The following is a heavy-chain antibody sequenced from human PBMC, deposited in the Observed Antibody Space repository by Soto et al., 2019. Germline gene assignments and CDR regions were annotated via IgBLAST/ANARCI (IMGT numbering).Heavy chain of an antibody. D-gene: IGHD3-3*01. CDR3: ARDFRDDFWSGPSPQHGMDV. Sequence: SETLSLTCTVSGGSISSGGYYWSWIRQHPGKGLEWIGYIYYSGSTYYNPSLKSRVTISVDTSKSQFSLKLSSVTAADTAVYYCARDFRDDFWSGPSPQHGMDVWGQGTTVTVSS. V-gene: IGHV4-31*03. CDR1: GGSISSGGYY. CDR2: IYYSGST. J-gene: IGHJ6*02.